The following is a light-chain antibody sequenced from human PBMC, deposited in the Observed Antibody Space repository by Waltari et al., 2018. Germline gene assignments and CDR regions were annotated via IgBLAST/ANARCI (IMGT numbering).Light chain of an antibody. V-gene: IGLV3-25*03. CDR1: ALPKQY. Sequence: SYELTQPPSVSVSPGQTARITCSGDALPKQYAYWYQQKPGQAPVLVMYKDNETPSGIPERFSGSSSWTTVTLTINGVQAEDEADYYCQSADSSGTYVVFGGGTKLTVL. J-gene: IGLJ2*01. CDR2: KDN. CDR3: QSADSSGTYVV.